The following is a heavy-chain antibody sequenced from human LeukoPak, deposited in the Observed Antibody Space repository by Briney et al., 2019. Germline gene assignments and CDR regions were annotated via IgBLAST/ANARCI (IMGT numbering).Heavy chain of an antibody. V-gene: IGHV3-53*01. CDR1: GFTVSSNY. Sequence: GGSLRLSCAASGFTVSSNYMSWVRQAPGKGLEWVSVIYSGGSTYYADSVKGRFTISRDNSKNTLYLQMNSLRAEDTAVYYCARDLAMADAFDIWGQGTMVTVSS. CDR2: IYSGGST. CDR3: ARDLAMADAFDI. J-gene: IGHJ3*02. D-gene: IGHD5-18*01.